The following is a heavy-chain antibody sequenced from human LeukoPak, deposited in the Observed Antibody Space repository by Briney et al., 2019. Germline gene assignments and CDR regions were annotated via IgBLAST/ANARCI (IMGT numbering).Heavy chain of an antibody. J-gene: IGHJ6*03. CDR1: GYTFTSND. CDR3: ARVWWELLIRYYHYYMDV. Sequence: ASVKVSCKASGYTFTSNDINWVRQATGQRLEWMGWMNPNSVNTGYAQKFQGRVTMTRNTSISTAYMELSSLTSEDTAVYYCARVWWELLIRYYHYYMDVWGKGTTVTVSS. CDR2: MNPNSVNT. V-gene: IGHV1-8*01. D-gene: IGHD1-26*01.